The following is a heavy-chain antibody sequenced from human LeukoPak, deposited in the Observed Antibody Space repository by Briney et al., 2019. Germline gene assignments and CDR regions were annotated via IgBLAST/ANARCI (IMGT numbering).Heavy chain of an antibody. CDR2: ISRSGTTI. CDR3: ARDPAAARYYYYYMDV. Sequence: GGSLRLSCAASQFTFSNYEMNWVRQAPGKGLECVAYISRSGTTILYADSVEGRFTISRDNAKSTMFLQMSSLRTEDTAVYYCARDPAAARYYYYYMDVWGKGTTVTVS. CDR1: QFTFSNYE. V-gene: IGHV3-48*03. J-gene: IGHJ6*03. D-gene: IGHD6-13*01.